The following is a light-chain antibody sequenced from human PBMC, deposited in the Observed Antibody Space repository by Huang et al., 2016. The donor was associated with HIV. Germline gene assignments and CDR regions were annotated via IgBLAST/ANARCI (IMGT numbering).Light chain of an antibody. CDR2: GTS. V-gene: IGKV3-20*01. CDR1: QTISSHY. J-gene: IGKJ2*01. Sequence: EVVLTQSPGTLSLSPGERATLSCRASQTISSHYFAWYQQKPGQAPRLLIYGTSNRATGIPDRVRGSGSGTDGTLTISRLEPEDLAVYYCQQYGNSPPYTFGQGTTLDIK. CDR3: QQYGNSPPYT.